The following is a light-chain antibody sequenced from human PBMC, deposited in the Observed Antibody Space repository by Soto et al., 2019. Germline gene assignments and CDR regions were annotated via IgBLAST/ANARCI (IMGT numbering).Light chain of an antibody. CDR3: QLAYIVHFT. V-gene: IGKV1D-12*01. Sequence: DIQMTQSPSSVSASVGARVTITCRASQGINSWLAWYQQKPGKAPKLLISAASSLQSGVPSRFSGSGSGTDFTLTISSLQPEDFATYYCQLAYIVHFTFGGGTKVEIK. CDR1: QGINSW. J-gene: IGKJ4*01. CDR2: AAS.